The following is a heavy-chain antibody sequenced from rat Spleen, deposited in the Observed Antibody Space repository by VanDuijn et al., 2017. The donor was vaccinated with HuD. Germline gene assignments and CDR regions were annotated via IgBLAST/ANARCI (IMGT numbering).Heavy chain of an antibody. D-gene: IGHD1-4*01. Sequence: EVQLVESGGGLVQPGRSMKLSCAASGFTFSNYDMAWVRQAPTKGLEWVASMTYDGTSTYYRDFVKGRFTISRDNAKSTLYLQMDSLRSEDTATYYCTRRGITHYFDYWGQGVMVTVSS. CDR3: TRRGITHYFDY. CDR1: GFTFSNYD. J-gene: IGHJ2*01. CDR2: MTYDGTST. V-gene: IGHV5-25*01.